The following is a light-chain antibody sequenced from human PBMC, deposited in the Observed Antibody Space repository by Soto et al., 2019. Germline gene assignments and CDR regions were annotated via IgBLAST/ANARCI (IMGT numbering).Light chain of an antibody. Sequence: EIVLTQSPATLSLSPGERATLSCRASQSVSSYLAWYQQKPGQAPRLLIYDASNRATGIPARFSGSGSWTDFTITISSLEPEDYAVYYCQQRSNWPPLTFGGGTKVEIK. CDR3: QQRSNWPPLT. CDR1: QSVSSY. V-gene: IGKV3-11*01. CDR2: DAS. J-gene: IGKJ4*01.